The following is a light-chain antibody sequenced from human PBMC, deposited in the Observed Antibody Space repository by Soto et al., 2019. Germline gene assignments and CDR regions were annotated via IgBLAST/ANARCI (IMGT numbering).Light chain of an antibody. V-gene: IGLV1-40*01. J-gene: IGLJ2*01. CDR3: HSYDVSLSGPV. CDR2: DNN. Sequence: QSVLTQPPSVSGAPGQRVTISCTGSSSNIGAGYDVHWYLQLPGTAPKVLIYDNNNRPSGVPDRFSGSKSGTSASLAITGLQAEDEADYYCHSYDVSLSGPVFGGGTKLTVL. CDR1: SSNIGAGYD.